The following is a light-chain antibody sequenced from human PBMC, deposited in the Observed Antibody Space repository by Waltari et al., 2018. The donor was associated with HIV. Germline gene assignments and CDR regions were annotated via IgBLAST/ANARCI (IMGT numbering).Light chain of an antibody. J-gene: IGLJ1*01. CDR2: ADD. CDR1: SSNIGAGYD. Sequence: QSVLTQPPSVSGAPGQRVTISCTGSSSNIGAGYDVHWFQQLPGTAPKLLIYADDNRPSGGPDRFSGSKSGTSASLAITGLQAEDEADYDCQSYDSSLSGSFVFGTGTKVTVL. V-gene: IGLV1-40*01. CDR3: QSYDSSLSGSFV.